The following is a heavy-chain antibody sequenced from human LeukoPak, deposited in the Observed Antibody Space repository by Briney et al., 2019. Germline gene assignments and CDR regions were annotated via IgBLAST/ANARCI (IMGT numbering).Heavy chain of an antibody. CDR3: AKSYYYDSSGYSDY. V-gene: IGHV3-23*01. CDR1: GFTFSSYA. D-gene: IGHD3-22*01. CDR2: IGNSGGST. J-gene: IGHJ4*02. Sequence: GGSLRLSCAASGFTFSSYAMNWVRQAPGKGLEWVSNIGNSGGSTYYADSVKGRFTISRDNSKNTLYLQMNSLRAEDTAVYYCAKSYYYDSSGYSDYWGQGTLVTVSS.